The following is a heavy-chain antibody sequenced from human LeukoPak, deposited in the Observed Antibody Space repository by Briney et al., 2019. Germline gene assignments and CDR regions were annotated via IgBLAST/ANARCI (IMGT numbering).Heavy chain of an antibody. V-gene: IGHV1-18*01. CDR1: GYIFSNYG. CDR3: ARVGLTWWDLPDY. CDR2: ISANNGNT. D-gene: IGHD2-15*01. Sequence: ASVKVSCKTSGYIFSNYGFIWVRQAPGQGLEWMGWISANNGNTKYGQRLQDRVTMTTDTPTSTAHIELRSLTSDDTAIYYCARVGLTWWDLPDYWGQGTLVTVSS. J-gene: IGHJ4*02.